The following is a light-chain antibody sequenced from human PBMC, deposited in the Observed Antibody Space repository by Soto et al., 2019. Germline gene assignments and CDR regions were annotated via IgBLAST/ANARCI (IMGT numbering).Light chain of an antibody. CDR2: DDD. Sequence: QSVMTQPPSVSAAPGQKVTISCSGSSSNIGGNSVSWYQQLPGTAPKLLIYDDDNRPSGIPDRFSGSKSGTSATLGITGFRTGDEADYYCGSWDSSLSAYVFGTGTKLTVL. CDR1: SSNIGGNS. V-gene: IGLV1-51*01. CDR3: GSWDSSLSAYV. J-gene: IGLJ1*01.